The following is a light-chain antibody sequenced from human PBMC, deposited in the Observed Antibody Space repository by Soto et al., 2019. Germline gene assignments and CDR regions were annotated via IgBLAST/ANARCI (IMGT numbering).Light chain of an antibody. J-gene: IGKJ5*01. V-gene: IGKV3-15*01. Sequence: EIGITQSPATLSVSPGERAALSCRASQSVSSKLAWYRQRPGQAPRLVIYDTSTRATGVPARFSGSGSGTEFTLTISSLQSEDFGVYYCQQYNDWFSITFGQGTRLEIK. CDR1: QSVSSK. CDR2: DTS. CDR3: QQYNDWFSIT.